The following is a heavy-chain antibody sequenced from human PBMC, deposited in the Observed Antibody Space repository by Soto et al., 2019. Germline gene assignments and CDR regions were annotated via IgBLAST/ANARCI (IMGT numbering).Heavy chain of an antibody. CDR2: ISPSSGGT. Sequence: GASVKVSCKASGYTFTGYYMHWVRQAPGQGPEWMGWISPSSGGTNYAQKLQGRVTMTRDTSISTAYMELSRLRSDDTAVYYCARANVVVAANWFDPWGQGTLVTVSS. D-gene: IGHD2-15*01. V-gene: IGHV1-2*02. CDR3: ARANVVVAANWFDP. J-gene: IGHJ5*02. CDR1: GYTFTGYY.